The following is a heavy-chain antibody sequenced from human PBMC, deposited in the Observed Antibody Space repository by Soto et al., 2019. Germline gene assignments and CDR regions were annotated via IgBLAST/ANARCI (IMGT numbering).Heavy chain of an antibody. CDR1: GGTLNNYA. Sequence: SVKVSCKASGGTLNNYAINWVRQAPGQGLEWMGGILPVSAPPDYAQKFQGRVSITADHSTSTVYMELSRLKSDDTAVYFCATDSNYDVSNSFWGQGTLVTVYS. V-gene: IGHV1-69*13. CDR3: ATDSNYDVSNSF. J-gene: IGHJ4*02. CDR2: ILPVSAPP. D-gene: IGHD3-3*01.